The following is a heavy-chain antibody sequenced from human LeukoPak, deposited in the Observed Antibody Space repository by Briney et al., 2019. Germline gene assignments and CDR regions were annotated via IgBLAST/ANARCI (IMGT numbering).Heavy chain of an antibody. CDR1: GFTFSSYS. CDR2: ISSSSSTI. Sequence: PGGSLRLSCAASGFTFSSYSMNWVRQAPGKGLEWVSYISSSSSTIYYADSVKGRFTISRDNAKNSLYLQMNSLRAEDTAVYYCARDRRWLQLNLDYWGQGTLVTVST. J-gene: IGHJ4*02. D-gene: IGHD5-24*01. V-gene: IGHV3-48*01. CDR3: ARDRRWLQLNLDY.